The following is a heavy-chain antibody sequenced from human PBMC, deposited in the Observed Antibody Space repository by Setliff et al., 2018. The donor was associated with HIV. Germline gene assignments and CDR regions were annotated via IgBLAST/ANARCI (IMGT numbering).Heavy chain of an antibody. CDR1: GLTFSGYP. V-gene: IGHV3-23*01. Sequence: GGSLRLSCAASGLTFSGYPMSWVRQAPGKGLEWVSAISAGTGHTYYADSVKGRFTISRDNAKNSLFLQMNSLRAEDTAVYYCAGDLFPYYHDSSPYYPPGYWGQGTLVTVSS. J-gene: IGHJ4*02. CDR2: ISAGTGHT. CDR3: AGDLFPYYHDSSPYYPPGY. D-gene: IGHD3-22*01.